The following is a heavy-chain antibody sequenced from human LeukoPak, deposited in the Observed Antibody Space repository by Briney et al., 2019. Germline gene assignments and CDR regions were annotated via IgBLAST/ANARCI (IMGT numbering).Heavy chain of an antibody. CDR1: GFTFSSYS. J-gene: IGHJ4*02. CDR2: ISSSSYI. V-gene: IGHV3-21*01. D-gene: IGHD2-2*01. Sequence: GGSLRLSCAASGFTFSSYSMNWVRQAPGKGLEWVSSISSSSYIYYADSVKGRFTISRDNAKNSLYLQMNSLRAEDTAVYYCASDKRCSSTSCSDYWGQGTLVTVSS. CDR3: ASDKRCSSTSCSDY.